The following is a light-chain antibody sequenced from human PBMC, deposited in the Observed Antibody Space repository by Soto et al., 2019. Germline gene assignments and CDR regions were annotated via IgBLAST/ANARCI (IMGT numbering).Light chain of an antibody. CDR3: TSSTTSSPVV. V-gene: IGLV2-14*03. J-gene: IGLJ2*01. CDR2: DVS. Sequence: QSALTQPASVSGSPGQSITISCTGSSSDVGGYNYVSWYQQHHPGKAPKLMIYDVSNRPSGVSNRFSGSKSGNTASLTISGLQADDEADYYCTSSTTSSPVVFGGGTKLTVL. CDR1: SSDVGGYNY.